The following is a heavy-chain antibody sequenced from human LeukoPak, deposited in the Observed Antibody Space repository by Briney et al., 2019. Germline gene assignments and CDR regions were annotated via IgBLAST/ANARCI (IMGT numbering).Heavy chain of an antibody. Sequence: SETLSLTCTVSGGSISSYYWSWIRQPAGKGLEWIGRIYTSGSTNYNPSLKSRVTTSVDTSKNQFSLKLSSVTAADTAVYYCARGGSVAGPFDFDYWGQGTLVTVSS. V-gene: IGHV4-4*07. CDR3: ARGGSVAGPFDFDY. CDR2: IYTSGST. CDR1: GGSISSYY. D-gene: IGHD6-19*01. J-gene: IGHJ4*02.